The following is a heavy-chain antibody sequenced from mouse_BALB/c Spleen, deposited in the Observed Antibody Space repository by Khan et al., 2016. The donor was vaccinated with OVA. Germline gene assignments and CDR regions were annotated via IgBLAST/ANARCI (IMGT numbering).Heavy chain of an antibody. J-gene: IGHJ4*01. Sequence: VQLQESGPGLVAPSQSLSITCTVSGFSLTSYGVHWVRQPPGKGLEWLVVIWSDGFTTYNSTLKSRLSISKDNSKSQVFLKMNSLQTDDTAMYXCVRGIYYFGSRYMDYWGQGTSVTVSS. CDR2: IWSDGFT. CDR1: GFSLTSYG. D-gene: IGHD1-1*01. CDR3: VRGIYYFGSRYMDY. V-gene: IGHV2-6*02.